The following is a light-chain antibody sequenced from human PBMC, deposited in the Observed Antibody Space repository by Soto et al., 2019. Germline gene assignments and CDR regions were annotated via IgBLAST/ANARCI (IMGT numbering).Light chain of an antibody. CDR3: QQIYSAPLT. Sequence: DIQMTQASSSLSASLGDRVTITCRASQGITKYLNWYRQKPGKAPKLLIYAASSLQSGVPSRFSGSGSETEFTLSISSLQPEDFATYFCQQIYSAPLTFGGGTKVEIK. CDR2: AAS. J-gene: IGKJ4*01. CDR1: QGITKY. V-gene: IGKV1-39*01.